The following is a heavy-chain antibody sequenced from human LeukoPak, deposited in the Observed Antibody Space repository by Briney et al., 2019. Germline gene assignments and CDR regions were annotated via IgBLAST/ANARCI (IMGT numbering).Heavy chain of an antibody. V-gene: IGHV4-38-2*02. CDR2: IYHSGST. CDR3: ARGYYYDSSGYYID. Sequence: SETLSLTCTVSGYSISSGYYWGWIRQPPGKGLEWIGSIYHSGSTYYNPSLKSRVTISVDKSKNQFSLKLSSVTAADTAVYYCARGYYYDSSGYYIDWGQGTLVTVSS. D-gene: IGHD3-22*01. J-gene: IGHJ4*02. CDR1: GYSISSGYY.